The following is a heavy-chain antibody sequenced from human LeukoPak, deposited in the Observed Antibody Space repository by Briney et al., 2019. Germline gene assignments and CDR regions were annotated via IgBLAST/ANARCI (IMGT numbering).Heavy chain of an antibody. CDR3: ARARLVGALYYFDY. J-gene: IGHJ4*02. D-gene: IGHD1-26*01. Sequence: QSGGSLRLSCAASGFTVSSNYMSWVRPAPGKGLEWVSVIYSGGSTYYADSVKGRFTISRDNSKNTLYLQMNSLRAEDTAVYYCARARLVGALYYFDYWGQGTLVTVSS. CDR2: IYSGGST. CDR1: GFTVSSNY. V-gene: IGHV3-66*01.